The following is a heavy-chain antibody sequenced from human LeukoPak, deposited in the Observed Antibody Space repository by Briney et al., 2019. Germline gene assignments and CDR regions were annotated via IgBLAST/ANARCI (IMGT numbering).Heavy chain of an antibody. CDR3: ARDHGFSGGSYFDTFDI. J-gene: IGHJ3*02. CDR2: ISGYNDDT. CDR1: GYIFTTYG. Sequence: ASVKVSCKASGYIFTTYGNSWVRQAPGQGLEWMGWISGYNDDTNYAQKLQGRVTMTTDTSTSTAYMELRSLTSDDTAVYYCARDHGFSGGSYFDTFDIWGRGTMVTVSS. D-gene: IGHD1-26*01. V-gene: IGHV1-18*01.